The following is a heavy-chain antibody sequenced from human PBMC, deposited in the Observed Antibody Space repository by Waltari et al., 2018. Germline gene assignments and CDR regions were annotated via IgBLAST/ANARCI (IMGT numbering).Heavy chain of an antibody. D-gene: IGHD6-13*01. J-gene: IGHJ3*02. V-gene: IGHV4-61*02. CDR3: ARDRVAAAGLGPDAFDI. Sequence: QVQLQESGPGLVKPSQTLSLTCTVSGGSISSGSYYWSWIRQPAGKGLEWIGRIYTSGSTNYNPALKSRVTRSVDTSKNQCSLKLSSVTAADTAVYYCARDRVAAAGLGPDAFDIWGQGTMVTVSS. CDR1: GGSISSGSYY. CDR2: IYTSGST.